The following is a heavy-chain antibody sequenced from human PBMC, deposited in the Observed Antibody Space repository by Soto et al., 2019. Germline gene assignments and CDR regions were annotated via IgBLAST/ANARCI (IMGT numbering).Heavy chain of an antibody. CDR1: GGTFSDST. CDR3: ARNGTLTGYSSGMDV. Sequence: QVQLVQSGAELRKPGSSVKVSCKASGGTFSDSTINWVRQAPGQRLEWMGGIIPIFDTANYAEKFQGRVTITADESTSTSFMEVSSLRSEDTAVYYCARNGTLTGYSSGMDVWCQGTMVTVSS. J-gene: IGHJ6*02. CDR2: IIPIFDTA. V-gene: IGHV1-69*01. D-gene: IGHD1-1*01.